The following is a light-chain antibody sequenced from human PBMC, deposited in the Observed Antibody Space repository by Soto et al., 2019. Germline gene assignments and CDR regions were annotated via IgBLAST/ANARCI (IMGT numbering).Light chain of an antibody. Sequence: SSELTQPLSVSVALGQTARITCGGNNIGSKNVHWYQQKPGQAPVLVIYRDSNRPSGIPERFSGSNSGNTATLTISRAQAGDEADYYCQVWDSSTYYVFGTGTKVTVL. V-gene: IGLV3-9*01. CDR3: QVWDSSTYYV. CDR1: NIGSKN. J-gene: IGLJ1*01. CDR2: RDS.